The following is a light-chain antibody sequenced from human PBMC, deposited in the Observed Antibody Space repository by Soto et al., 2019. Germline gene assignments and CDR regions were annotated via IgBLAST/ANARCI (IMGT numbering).Light chain of an antibody. J-gene: IGKJ4*02. V-gene: IGKV3-20*01. CDR3: HLRYRPCRT. Sequence: SSHTAGAQILSPAVRANLSCRASQIFSSTSLAWYQQKPGQAPRLLIYGASNRATGIPDRFSGSGSGIDFIRTISRLVREHGTLYDSHLRYRPCRTLCDGTKVDIK. CDR1: QIFSSTS. CDR2: GAS.